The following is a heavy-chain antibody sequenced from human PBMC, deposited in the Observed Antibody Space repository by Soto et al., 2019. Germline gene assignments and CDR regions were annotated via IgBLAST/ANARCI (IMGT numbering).Heavy chain of an antibody. Sequence: SETLSLTCTVSGGSISSGDYYWSWIRQPPGKGLEWIGYIYYSGSTYYNPSLKSRVTISVDTSKNQFSLKLSSVTAADTAAYYCASCGGDCYVAFDIWGQGTIVIVSS. CDR2: IYYSGST. CDR1: GGSISSGDYY. J-gene: IGHJ3*02. CDR3: ASCGGDCYVAFDI. D-gene: IGHD2-21*02. V-gene: IGHV4-30-4*01.